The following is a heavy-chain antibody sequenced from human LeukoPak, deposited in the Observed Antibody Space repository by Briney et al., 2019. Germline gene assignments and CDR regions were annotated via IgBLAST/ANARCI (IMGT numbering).Heavy chain of an antibody. CDR1: GFTFSSYW. CDR2: IKQDGSEK. J-gene: IGHJ3*02. Sequence: PGGSLRLSCAASGFTFSSYWMSWVRQAPGKGLEWVANIKQDGSEKYYVDSVKGRFTISRDNAKSTLNLQMNSLRAEDTAVYYCAREPDYYDSRGDAFDIWGQGTMVTVSS. V-gene: IGHV3-7*01. CDR3: AREPDYYDSRGDAFDI. D-gene: IGHD3-22*01.